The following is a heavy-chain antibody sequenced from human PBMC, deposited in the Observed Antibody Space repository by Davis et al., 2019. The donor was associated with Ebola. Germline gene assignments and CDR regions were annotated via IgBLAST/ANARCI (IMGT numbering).Heavy chain of an antibody. D-gene: IGHD2-15*01. J-gene: IGHJ6*04. Sequence: SGPTLVKPTQTLTLTCTFSGFSLSTSGVGVGWIRQPPGKALEWLALIYWDADKRYSPSLKGRLTITKDTSKNQVVLTMTNMDPVDTATYYCAHSDSCSGGSCYPWYYGMDVWGKGTTVTVSS. CDR1: GFSLSTSGVG. CDR3: AHSDSCSGGSCYPWYYGMDV. CDR2: IYWDADK. V-gene: IGHV2-5*02.